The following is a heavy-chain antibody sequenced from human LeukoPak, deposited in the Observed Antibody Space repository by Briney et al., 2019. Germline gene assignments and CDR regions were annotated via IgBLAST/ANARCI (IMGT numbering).Heavy chain of an antibody. CDR2: IYYSGST. CDR3: ARHDGELQFDY. D-gene: IGHD1-26*01. CDR1: GGSISSYY. Sequence: PSETLSLTCTVSGGSISSYYWSWIRQPPGKGLEWIGYIYYSGSTNYNPSLKSRVTISVDTSKNQFSLKLSSVTAADTAVYYCARHDGELQFDYWGQGTLVTVSS. J-gene: IGHJ4*02. V-gene: IGHV4-59*08.